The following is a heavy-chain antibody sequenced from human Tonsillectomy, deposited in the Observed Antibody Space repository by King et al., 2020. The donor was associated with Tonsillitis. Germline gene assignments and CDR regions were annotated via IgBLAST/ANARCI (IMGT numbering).Heavy chain of an antibody. V-gene: IGHV3-23*04. J-gene: IGHJ4*02. CDR1: GFTFSSYA. CDR3: AKAQGYSRYDARAQFDY. D-gene: IGHD5-12*01. Sequence: QLVESGGALLQPGGSLRLSCAASGFTFSSYAMSWVRQAPGKGLEWVSGIRGSGDRTYYADSVKGRFTISRDNSKKTLYLQMNSLRDEDTAVYYCAKAQGYSRYDARAQFDYWGQGTLVTVSS. CDR2: IRGSGDRT.